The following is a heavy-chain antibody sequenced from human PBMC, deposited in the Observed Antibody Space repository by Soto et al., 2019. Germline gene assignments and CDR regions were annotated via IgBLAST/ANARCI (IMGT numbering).Heavy chain of an antibody. CDR2: IWYDGSNK. CDR3: ARGHSSSWYYFDY. CDR1: GFTFSSYA. V-gene: IGHV3-33*01. D-gene: IGHD6-13*01. J-gene: IGHJ4*02. Sequence: QVQLVESGGGVVQPGRSLRLSCAASGFTFSSYAMHWVRQAPGKGLEWVVVIWYDGSNKYYADSVKGRFTISRDNSKNTLYLQMNSLRAEDTAVYYCARGHSSSWYYFDYWGQGTLVTVSS.